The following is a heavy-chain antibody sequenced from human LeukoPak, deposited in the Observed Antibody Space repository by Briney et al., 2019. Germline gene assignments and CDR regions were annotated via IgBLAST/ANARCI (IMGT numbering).Heavy chain of an antibody. Sequence: GGSLRLSCAASGFRFDEYGMSWVRHAPGKGPEWVSGISWDGDSIGYAESVKGRFTITRDNDKNSLYLQMNSLRAEDTALYYCARLRGAQFYFYYYMDVWGKGTTVTVSS. V-gene: IGHV3-20*04. CDR2: ISWDGDSI. CDR3: ARLRGAQFYFYYYMDV. CDR1: GFRFDEYG. D-gene: IGHD5-24*01. J-gene: IGHJ6*03.